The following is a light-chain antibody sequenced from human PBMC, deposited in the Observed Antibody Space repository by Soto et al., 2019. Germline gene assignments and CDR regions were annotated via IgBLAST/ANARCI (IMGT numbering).Light chain of an antibody. CDR2: AAS. Sequence: DIQMTQSPSSLSASVGDRVTITCRASQSISSYLNWYQQKPGKAPKLLIYAASSLQSGVPSRFSGSGSGTDFTLTISSLQPEYFATYSCQQSYSTTWTFGQGTKVEIK. CDR1: QSISSY. V-gene: IGKV1-39*01. CDR3: QQSYSTTWT. J-gene: IGKJ1*01.